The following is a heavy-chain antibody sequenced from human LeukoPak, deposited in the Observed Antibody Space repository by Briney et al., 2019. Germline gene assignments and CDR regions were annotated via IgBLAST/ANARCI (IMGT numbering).Heavy chain of an antibody. J-gene: IGHJ4*02. Sequence: SGTLSLTCSVSNGSMSSGSYYWGWIRQPPGKGLEWIGYIYYSGSTNYNPSLKSRVTISVDTSMNQFSLKLSSVTAADTAVYYCAREKGNSYGYDYWGQGTLVTVSS. CDR3: AREKGNSYGYDY. D-gene: IGHD5-18*01. V-gene: IGHV4-61*01. CDR2: IYYSGST. CDR1: NGSMSSGSYY.